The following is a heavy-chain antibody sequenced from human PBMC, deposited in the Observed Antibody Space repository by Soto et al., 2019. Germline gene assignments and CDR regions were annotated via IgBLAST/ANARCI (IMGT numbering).Heavy chain of an antibody. CDR3: ARDPASIAALPMFDY. Sequence: GASVKVSCKASGYTFTSYAMHWVRQAPGQRLEWMGWINAGNGNTKYSQKFQGRVTITRDTSASTAYMELSSLRSEDTAVYYCARDPASIAALPMFDYWGQGTLVTVSS. D-gene: IGHD6-6*01. J-gene: IGHJ4*02. CDR1: GYTFTSYA. CDR2: INAGNGNT. V-gene: IGHV1-3*01.